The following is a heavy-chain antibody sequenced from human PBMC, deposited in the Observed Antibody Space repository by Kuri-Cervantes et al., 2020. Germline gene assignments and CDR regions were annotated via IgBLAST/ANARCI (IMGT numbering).Heavy chain of an antibody. CDR1: GFTFSSYS. CDR3: AKDLGPVVTARQAY. Sequence: GGSLRLSCAASGFTFSSYSMNWVRQAPGKGLEWVSSISSSSSYIYYADSVKGRFTISRDNAKNSLYLQMNSLRAEDTALYYCAKDLGPVVTARQAYWGQGTLVTVSS. J-gene: IGHJ4*02. CDR2: ISSSSSYI. V-gene: IGHV3-21*04. D-gene: IGHD2-21*02.